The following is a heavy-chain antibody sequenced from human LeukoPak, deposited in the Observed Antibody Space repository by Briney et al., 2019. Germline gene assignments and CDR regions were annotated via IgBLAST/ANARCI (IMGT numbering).Heavy chain of an antibody. Sequence: GGSLRLSCAASGFTFTFSDYYMSWIRQAPGKGLEWVSFISSTGSTKYYADSVRGRFTISRDNAKNSLYLQMNSLRVEDTAVYYCARDMYYGSGTPMQYGRDVGCQGTTRTDSS. CDR2: ISSTGSTK. CDR1: GFTFTFSDYY. D-gene: IGHD3-10*01. V-gene: IGHV3-11*01. CDR3: ARDMYYGSGTPMQYGRDV. J-gene: IGHJ6*02.